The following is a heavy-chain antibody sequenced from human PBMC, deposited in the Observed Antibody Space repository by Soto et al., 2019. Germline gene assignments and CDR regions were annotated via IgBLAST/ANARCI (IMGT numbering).Heavy chain of an antibody. CDR1: GGSISSGGYY. V-gene: IGHV4-31*03. CDR2: IYYSGST. Sequence: QVQLQESGPGLVKPSQTLSLTCTVSGGSISSGGYYWSWIRQHPGKGLEWIGYIYYSGSTYYNPSLKSRVTISVDTSKNQFSLKLSSVTAADTAVYYCARDRNYDGDYATPLQYYYYGMDVWGQGTTVTVSS. CDR3: ARDRNYDGDYATPLQYYYYGMDV. D-gene: IGHD4-17*01. J-gene: IGHJ6*02.